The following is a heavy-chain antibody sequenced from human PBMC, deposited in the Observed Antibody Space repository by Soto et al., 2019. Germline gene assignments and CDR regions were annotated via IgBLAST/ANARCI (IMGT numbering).Heavy chain of an antibody. CDR2: ISWDGRST. CDR1: GFTFDDYS. CDR3: GRDGAVTDYTYLDY. J-gene: IGHJ4*02. V-gene: IGHV3-43*01. D-gene: IGHD4-4*01. Sequence: EVQLVESGGVVIQPGGSLRLSCAASGFTFDDYSMHWVRQAPGKGLEWVSLISWDGRSTYYADSVKGRFTISRDNSRSSLYLQMNSLTTEDTAFYYCGRDGAVTDYTYLDYLGQGALVTVSS.